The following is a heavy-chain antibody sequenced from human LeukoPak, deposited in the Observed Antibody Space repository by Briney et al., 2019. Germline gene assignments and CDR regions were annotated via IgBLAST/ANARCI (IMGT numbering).Heavy chain of an antibody. J-gene: IGHJ5*02. CDR3: ARNRNLAAAGYWFDP. CDR2: IWYDGSNK. CDR1: GFTFSSYG. Sequence: GRSLRLSCAASGFTFSSYGMHWVRQAPGKGLEWVAVIWYDGSNKYYADSVKGRFTISRDNSKNTLYLQMNSLRAEDTAVYYCARNRNLAAAGYWFDPWGQGTLVTVSS. V-gene: IGHV3-33*01. D-gene: IGHD6-13*01.